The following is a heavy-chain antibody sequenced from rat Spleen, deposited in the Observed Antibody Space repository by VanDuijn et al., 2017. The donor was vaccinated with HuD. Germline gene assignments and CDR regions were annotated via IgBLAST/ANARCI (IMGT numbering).Heavy chain of an antibody. CDR3: TTWDYYDNRFDY. D-gene: IGHD1-6*01. V-gene: IGHV5-31*01. CDR2: ISTAGSNT. Sequence: EVQLVESGGGLVQPGRSLKLSCVASGFTFNNYWMTWIRQAPGKGLEWVASISTAGSNTFYRDSVKGRFTISRDNDKSTLHLQMDSLRSEDTATYYCTTWDYYDNRFDYWGQGVMVTVSS. CDR1: GFTFNNYW. J-gene: IGHJ2*01.